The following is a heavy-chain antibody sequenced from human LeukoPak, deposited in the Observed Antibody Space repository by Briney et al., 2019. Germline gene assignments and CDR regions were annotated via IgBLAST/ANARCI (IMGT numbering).Heavy chain of an antibody. CDR3: ARWGHFDTSGYFVVDY. J-gene: IGHJ4*02. D-gene: IGHD3-22*01. Sequence: PETLSLTCTISDGSISSYYWNWIRQSPGKGLEWIGHIHYSGSTHYNPSLQSRVSISIDTSKNHFSLKLRSVTAVDTAVYYCARWGHFDTSGYFVVDYWGQGTLVTVSS. CDR2: IHYSGST. CDR1: DGSISSYY. V-gene: IGHV4-59*01.